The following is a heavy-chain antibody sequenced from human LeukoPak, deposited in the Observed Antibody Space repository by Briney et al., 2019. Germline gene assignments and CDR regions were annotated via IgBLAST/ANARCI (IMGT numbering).Heavy chain of an antibody. D-gene: IGHD2-15*01. J-gene: IGHJ3*02. CDR3: ARGSFGRPLGYCSGGSCYSDAFDI. CDR1: GYTFTSYG. CDR2: ISAYNGNT. Sequence: GASVKVSCKASGYTFTSYGISWVRQAPGQGLEWMGWISAYNGNTNYAQKLQGRVTMTTDTSTSTAYMELRSLRSDDTAVYYCARGSFGRPLGYCSGGSCYSDAFDIWGQGTMVTVSS. V-gene: IGHV1-18*01.